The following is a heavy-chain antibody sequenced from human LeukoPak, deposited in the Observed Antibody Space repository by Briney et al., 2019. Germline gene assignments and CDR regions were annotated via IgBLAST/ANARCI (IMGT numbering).Heavy chain of an antibody. D-gene: IGHD2-2*01. V-gene: IGHV1-69*06. J-gene: IGHJ4*02. CDR2: IITIFGTA. CDR1: GGTFSSYA. Sequence: SVKVSCKASGGTFSSYAISWVRQAPGQGLEWMGGIITIFGTANYAQKFQGRVTITADKSTSTAYMELSSLRSEDTAVYYCATWGNCSSTSCYGGEFGYWGQGTLVTVSS. CDR3: ATWGNCSSTSCYGGEFGY.